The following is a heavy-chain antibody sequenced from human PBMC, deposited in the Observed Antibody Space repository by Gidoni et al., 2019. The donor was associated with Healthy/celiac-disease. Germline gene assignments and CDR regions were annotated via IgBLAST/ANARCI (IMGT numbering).Heavy chain of an antibody. V-gene: IGHV3-23*01. D-gene: IGHD3-22*01. J-gene: IGHJ4*02. CDR2: ISGSGGST. Sequence: EVQLLESGGGLVQPGGSLRLSCAASGFTFSSYAMSWVRQAPGKGLEWVSVISGSGGSTYYADSVKGRFTISRDNSKNTLYLQMNSLRAEDTAVYYCAKTRGYYYDSSGYYPFDYWGQGTLVTVSS. CDR3: AKTRGYYYDSSGYYPFDY. CDR1: GFTFSSYA.